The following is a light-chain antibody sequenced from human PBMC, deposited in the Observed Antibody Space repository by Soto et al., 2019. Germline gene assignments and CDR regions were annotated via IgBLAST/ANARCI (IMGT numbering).Light chain of an antibody. CDR3: NVWDSSRDHSV. Sequence: SYELTQPPSVSVAPGQTARITCGGNTIGSKSVHWYQQQPGQAPVLVVYDDSDRPSGIPERSSGSNSENTATLTISRVEAGDEADYNWNVWDSSRDHSVFGGGTNQTVL. J-gene: IGLJ2*01. CDR2: DDS. V-gene: IGLV3-21*02. CDR1: TIGSKS.